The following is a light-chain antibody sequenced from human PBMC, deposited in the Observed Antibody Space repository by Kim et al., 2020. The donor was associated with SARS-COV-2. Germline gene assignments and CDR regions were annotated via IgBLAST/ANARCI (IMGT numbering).Light chain of an antibody. CDR1: QSISGW. V-gene: IGKV1-5*01. CDR3: QQYTNYWT. CDR2: DVS. Sequence: SASVGDRVTMTSQARQSISGWLAWYQQKPGRAPKVLIYDVSTLQSGVPSRFSGSGSGTEFTLTISSLQPDDIATYYCQQYTNYWTFGQGTKVDIK. J-gene: IGKJ1*01.